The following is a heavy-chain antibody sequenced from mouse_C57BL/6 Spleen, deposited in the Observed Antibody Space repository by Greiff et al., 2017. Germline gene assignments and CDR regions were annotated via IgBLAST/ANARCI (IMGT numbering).Heavy chain of an antibody. CDR2: LYPGSGST. V-gene: IGHV1-55*01. CDR3: ARLDYGSRRWYFDY. CDR1: GYTFTSYW. D-gene: IGHD1-1*01. Sequence: QVQLQQPGAELVKPGASVKMSCKASGYTFTSYWITWVKQRPGQGLEWIGDLYPGSGSTNYNEKFKSKATLTVDTSSSTAYMQLSSLTSEDSAVYYGARLDYGSRRWYFDYWGQGTTLTVSS. J-gene: IGHJ2*01.